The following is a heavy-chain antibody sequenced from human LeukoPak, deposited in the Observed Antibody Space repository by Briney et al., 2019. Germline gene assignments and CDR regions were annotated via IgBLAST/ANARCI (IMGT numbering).Heavy chain of an antibody. CDR3: AAELYSGTYGRCCSFAF. Sequence: SVKVSCKASGFTFSNSAIQWVRQARGQRLEWIGWIIVGSGRTHYAQNLQERLTITRDTSTDTAYMELSSLRSEDTAVYYCAAELYSGTYGRCCSFAFWGQGTPVTVSS. D-gene: IGHD1-26*01. CDR2: IIVGSGRT. CDR1: GFTFSNSA. V-gene: IGHV1-58*02. J-gene: IGHJ4*02.